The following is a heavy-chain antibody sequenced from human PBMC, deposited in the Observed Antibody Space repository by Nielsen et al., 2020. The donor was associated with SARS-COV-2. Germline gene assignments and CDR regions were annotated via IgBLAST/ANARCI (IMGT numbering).Heavy chain of an antibody. Sequence: SVKVSCKASGFTFTSSAVQWVRQARGQRLEWIGWIVVGSGNTNYAQKFQGRVTITRDTSASTAYMELSSLRSEDTAVYYCATDRSYIAAAGILDYWGQGTLVTVSS. D-gene: IGHD6-13*01. CDR1: GFTFTSSA. CDR2: IVVGSGNT. V-gene: IGHV1-58*01. CDR3: ATDRSYIAAAGILDY. J-gene: IGHJ4*02.